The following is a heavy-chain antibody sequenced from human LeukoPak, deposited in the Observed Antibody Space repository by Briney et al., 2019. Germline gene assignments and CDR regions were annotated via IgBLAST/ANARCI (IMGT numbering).Heavy chain of an antibody. CDR2: IYHSGST. CDR1: GGSISSSSYY. CDR3: ARVSGSSWYLPNWFDP. V-gene: IGHV4-39*07. D-gene: IGHD6-13*01. J-gene: IGHJ5*02. Sequence: PSETLSLTCTVSGGSISSSSYYWGWIRQPPGKGLEWIGSIYHSGSTYYNPSLKSRVTISVDTSKNQFSLKLSSVTAADTAVYYCARVSGSSWYLPNWFDPWGQGTLVTVSS.